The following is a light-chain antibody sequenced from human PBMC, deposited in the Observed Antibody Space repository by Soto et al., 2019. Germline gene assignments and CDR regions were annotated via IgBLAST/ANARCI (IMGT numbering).Light chain of an antibody. Sequence: LTQPASVSYSPGQSITIACTGTSSDVGGSNFVSWYQQHPGKPPKLIIYDVANRPSGVSNRFSGSKSGSTASLIISRLQTEDEADYYCVSYTSSTTYVFGTGTKVTVL. V-gene: IGLV2-14*03. CDR2: DVA. CDR1: SSDVGGSNF. CDR3: VSYTSSTTYV. J-gene: IGLJ1*01.